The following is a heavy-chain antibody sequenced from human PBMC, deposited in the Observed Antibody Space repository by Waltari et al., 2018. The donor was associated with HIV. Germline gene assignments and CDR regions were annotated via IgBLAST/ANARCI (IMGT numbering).Heavy chain of an antibody. D-gene: IGHD3-16*02. CDR2: IIPIFGTA. Sequence: QVQLVQSGAEVKKPGSSVTVSCQASGGTFSSYAISWVRQAPGQGLEWMGGIIPIFGTANYAQKFQGRVTITADESTSTAYMELSSLRSEDTAVYYCARGSWDYVWGSYQTIRYFDYWGQGTLVTVSS. J-gene: IGHJ4*02. V-gene: IGHV1-69*01. CDR3: ARGSWDYVWGSYQTIRYFDY. CDR1: GGTFSSYA.